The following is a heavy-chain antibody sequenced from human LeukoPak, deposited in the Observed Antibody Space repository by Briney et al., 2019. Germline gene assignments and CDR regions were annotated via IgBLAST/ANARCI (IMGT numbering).Heavy chain of an antibody. CDR3: ARQPSGYSNLDH. CDR1: VFTVSSNY. J-gene: IGHJ4*02. CDR2: IYSGGRT. D-gene: IGHD3-22*01. V-gene: IGHV3-53*01. Sequence: GGSLRLSCAASVFTVSSNYMNWVRQAPGKGLEWVFVIYSGGRTYYADSVKGRFTISRDNSKNTLYLQMNRLRAEDTAVYYCARQPSGYSNLDHWGQGTLVTVSS.